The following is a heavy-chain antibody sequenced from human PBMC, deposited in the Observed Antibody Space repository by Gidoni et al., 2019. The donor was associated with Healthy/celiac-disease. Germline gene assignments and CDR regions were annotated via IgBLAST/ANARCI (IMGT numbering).Heavy chain of an antibody. CDR1: GYTFTRYY. CDR2: INPSGRST. V-gene: IGHV1-46*03. J-gene: IGHJ6*02. Sequence: QVQLVQSGAEVQKPGASVKVSCKASGYTFTRYYMHWVRQAPGQGLEWMGIINPSGRSTSYAQKFQGRVTMNRDTSARTVYRALSSLRSEDTSVYYCARALAGSLDVWGQGTTVTVSS. CDR3: ARALAGSLDV.